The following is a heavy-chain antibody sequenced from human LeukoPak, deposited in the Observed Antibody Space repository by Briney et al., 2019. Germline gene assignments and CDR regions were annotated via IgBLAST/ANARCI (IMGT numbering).Heavy chain of an antibody. CDR3: ARGGTLFTFFDS. Sequence: PSQILSLTCTESGGSISSDDYYWNWIRQPAGRGLEWIGRIYITGNTMYNPSLESRVRMSIDTSKNQVSLTVKSVTAADTAVYYCARGGTLFTFFDSWGQGTLVTVPS. CDR2: IYITGNT. V-gene: IGHV4-61*02. J-gene: IGHJ4*02. CDR1: GGSISSDDYY.